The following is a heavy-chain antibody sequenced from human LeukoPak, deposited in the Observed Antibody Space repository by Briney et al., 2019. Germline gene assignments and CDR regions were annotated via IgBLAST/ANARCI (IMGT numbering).Heavy chain of an antibody. D-gene: IGHD1-1*01. CDR1: GYTLTELS. J-gene: IGHJ3*02. Sequence: SCKVSGYTLTELSMHWVRQAPGKGLEWVALISFDGGKKYYADSVKGRFTISRDNSKNTLYLQMDSLIPDDTSLYYCAKGLQQYWTFDALDIWGQGTMVTVSS. V-gene: IGHV3-30*18. CDR2: ISFDGGKK. CDR3: AKGLQQYWTFDALDI.